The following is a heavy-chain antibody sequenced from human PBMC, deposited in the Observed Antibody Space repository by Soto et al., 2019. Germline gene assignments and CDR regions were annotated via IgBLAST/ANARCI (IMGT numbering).Heavy chain of an antibody. V-gene: IGHV3-21*01. J-gene: IGHJ6*02. Sequence: RGSLRLSCAASGFTISSNNMNWVRQAPGKCLEWVASISSSSSYIYYADSVKGRFTISRDNAKSSLYLEVNSLRAEDTAVYYCAIDLVDSGADYFYYYGMDVWGQGTTFT. CDR1: GFTISSNN. D-gene: IGHD4-17*01. CDR2: ISSSSSYI. CDR3: AIDLVDSGADYFYYYGMDV.